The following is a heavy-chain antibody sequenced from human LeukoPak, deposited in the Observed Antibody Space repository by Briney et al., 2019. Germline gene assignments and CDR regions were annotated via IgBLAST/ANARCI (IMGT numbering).Heavy chain of an antibody. V-gene: IGHV3-7*03. CDR1: GFTFSTYW. CDR3: ARVIGWFRLDY. CDR2: IKEDGSDK. Sequence: GGSLRLSCAASGFTFSTYWMTWVRQAPGKGLEWVANIKEDGSDKYYVDSVKGRFTISRDNAKNSLYLQMNSLRAEDTAVYFCARVIGWFRLDYWGQGTLVTVS. D-gene: IGHD6-19*01. J-gene: IGHJ4*02.